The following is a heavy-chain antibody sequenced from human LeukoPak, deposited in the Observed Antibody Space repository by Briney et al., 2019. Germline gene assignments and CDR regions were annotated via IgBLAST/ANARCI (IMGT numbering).Heavy chain of an antibody. CDR2: IKIDGSGT. Sequence: GGSLRLSCVVSGFTFSSYWMHWVRQAPGQGLVWVSRIKIDGSGTGYADSVKGRFTISRDNAKNTLYLQMNSLRADDTAVYYCARDSTVSDFDYWGQGTLVTVSS. CDR1: GFTFSSYW. V-gene: IGHV3-74*01. CDR3: ARDSTVSDFDY. J-gene: IGHJ4*02. D-gene: IGHD4-17*01.